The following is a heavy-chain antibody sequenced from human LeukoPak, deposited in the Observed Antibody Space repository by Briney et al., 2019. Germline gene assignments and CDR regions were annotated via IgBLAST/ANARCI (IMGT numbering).Heavy chain of an antibody. CDR2: INHSGST. D-gene: IGHD4-23*01. CDR1: GGSISSGGYY. J-gene: IGHJ4*02. Sequence: SQTLSLTCTVSGGSISSGGYYWSWIRQPPGKGLEWIGEINHSGSTNCNPSLKSRVTMSVDTSKNQVSLKVNSVTAADTAVYYCARDDYGGPIEGHYWGQGTLVTVSS. CDR3: ARDDYGGPIEGHY. V-gene: IGHV4-30-2*01.